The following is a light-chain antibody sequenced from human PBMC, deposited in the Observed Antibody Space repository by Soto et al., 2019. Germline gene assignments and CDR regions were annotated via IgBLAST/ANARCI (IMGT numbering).Light chain of an antibody. J-gene: IGKJ5*01. CDR1: QSGRTK. V-gene: IGKV3-15*01. Sequence: EIVMTQSPDTLYVSPGEGATLSCRASQSGRTKLAWYQQKAGQAPTLLIYGASTRATGIPDRFSGSRSGTEFTLTISSLQSEDFAVYYCQQYNSWPPITFGRGTRLEIK. CDR3: QQYNSWPPIT. CDR2: GAS.